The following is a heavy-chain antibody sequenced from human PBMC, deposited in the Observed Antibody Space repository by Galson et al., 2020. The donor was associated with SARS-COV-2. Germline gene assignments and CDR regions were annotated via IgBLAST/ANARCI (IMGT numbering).Heavy chain of an antibody. CDR1: GYTFKNYG. V-gene: IGHV1-18*01. CDR3: TRDTKRFFEVQFFDA. CDR2: VSGYNGNI. D-gene: IGHD3-3*01. Sequence: ASVKVSCKNSGYTFKNYGISWVRQAPGQGLEWMGWVSGYNGNINYPQKFQGRVTMTADTTTNIVYMELRSLRSDDTAVYYCTRDTKRFFEVQFFDAWGQGTPVTVSS. J-gene: IGHJ5*02.